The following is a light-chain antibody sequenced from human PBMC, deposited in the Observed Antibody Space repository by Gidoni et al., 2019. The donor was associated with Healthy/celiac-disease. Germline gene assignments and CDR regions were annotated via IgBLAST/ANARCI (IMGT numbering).Light chain of an antibody. CDR3: QQRSNLPLT. CDR1: QSVSSY. Sequence: EIVLTQSPATLSLSPGERATLSCRASQSVSSYLAWYQQKPGQAPRLFIYDASNSATGIPARFSGSGSGTDFTLTISSLEPEDFAVYYCQQRSNLPLTFGGGTKVEIK. J-gene: IGKJ4*01. CDR2: DAS. V-gene: IGKV3-11*01.